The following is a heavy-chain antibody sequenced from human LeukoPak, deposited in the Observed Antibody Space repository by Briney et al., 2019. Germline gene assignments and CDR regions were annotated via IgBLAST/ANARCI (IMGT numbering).Heavy chain of an antibody. CDR3: ARVPAAARWGYYYYYMDV. V-gene: IGHV7-4-1*02. J-gene: IGHJ6*03. Sequence: ASVKVSCKASGYTFTSYAMNWVRQAPGQGLEWMGWINANTGNPTYAQGFTGRFVFSLDTSVSTAYLQISSLKASDTAMYYCARVPAAARWGYYYYYMDVWGKGTTVTVSS. CDR1: GYTFTSYA. CDR2: INANTGNP. D-gene: IGHD6-13*01.